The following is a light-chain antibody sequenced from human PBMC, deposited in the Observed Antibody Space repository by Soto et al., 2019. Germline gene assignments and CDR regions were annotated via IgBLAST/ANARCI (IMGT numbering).Light chain of an antibody. CDR2: KAS. CDR3: QQYNSHPYA. Sequence: DIQMSQSPSTLSASVGDRVTITCRASQSISIRLAWYQQKPGKVPSLLIYKASSLQNGVSSRFSVSGSGTEFTLTISSLQPDDFATYYCQQYNSHPYAFGQGTKLEIK. J-gene: IGKJ2*01. CDR1: QSISIR. V-gene: IGKV1-5*03.